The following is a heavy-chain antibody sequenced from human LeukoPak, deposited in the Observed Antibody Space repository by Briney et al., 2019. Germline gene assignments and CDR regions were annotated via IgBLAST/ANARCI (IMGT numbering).Heavy chain of an antibody. CDR3: ATRVFCGGDCYSSHGMDV. J-gene: IGHJ6*02. V-gene: IGHV3-23*01. D-gene: IGHD2-21*02. Sequence: GGSLRLSCAASGFTFSSYAMSWVRQAPGKGLEWVSAISGSGGSTYYADSVKGRFTISRDNAKNSLYLQMNSLRPEDTAVYYCATRVFCGGDCYSSHGMDVWGPGTTVTVSS. CDR1: GFTFSSYA. CDR2: ISGSGGST.